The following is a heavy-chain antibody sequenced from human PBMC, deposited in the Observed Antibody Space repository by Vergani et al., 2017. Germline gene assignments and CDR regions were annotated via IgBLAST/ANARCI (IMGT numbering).Heavy chain of an antibody. D-gene: IGHD3-3*01. Sequence: QVQLVESGGGVVQPGRSLRLSCAASGFTFSSYGMHWVRQAPGKGLEWVAVIWYDGSNKYYADSVKGRFTISRDNSKNRLYLQMNSLRAEDTAVYYCARDLAPTYYDFWSGYDAFDIWGQGTMVTVSS. CDR2: IWYDGSNK. V-gene: IGHV3-33*01. J-gene: IGHJ3*02. CDR1: GFTFSSYG. CDR3: ARDLAPTYYDFWSGYDAFDI.